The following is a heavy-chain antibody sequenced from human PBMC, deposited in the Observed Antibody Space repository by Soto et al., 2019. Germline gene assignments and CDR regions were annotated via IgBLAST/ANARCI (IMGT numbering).Heavy chain of an antibody. CDR3: APERGTAAKAWFDP. V-gene: IGHV3-33*01. D-gene: IGHD3-16*01. Sequence: GGSLRLSCTVSGFTFTSYGIHWVRQAPGKGLEWVAVIWHDGNKKYYSESVTGRFTISRDNSKNTVYLQMNSLRGEDTADYYCAPERGTAAKAWFDPWGQGTLVTVSS. CDR2: IWHDGNKK. J-gene: IGHJ5*02. CDR1: GFTFTSYG.